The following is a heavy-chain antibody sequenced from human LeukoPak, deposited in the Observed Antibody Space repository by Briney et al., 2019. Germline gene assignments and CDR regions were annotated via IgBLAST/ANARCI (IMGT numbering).Heavy chain of an antibody. V-gene: IGHV3-48*02. J-gene: IGHJ4*02. Sequence: GGSLRLSCAASGVTFGSYSMNWGRRAPGKGLEWISYITGSSSTIYYADSVKGRFTISRDNAKNSLYLQMNSLRDEDTAVYYCARELSMDYWGQGTLVTVSS. CDR3: ARELSMDY. D-gene: IGHD2-21*01. CDR2: ITGSSSTI. CDR1: GVTFGSYS.